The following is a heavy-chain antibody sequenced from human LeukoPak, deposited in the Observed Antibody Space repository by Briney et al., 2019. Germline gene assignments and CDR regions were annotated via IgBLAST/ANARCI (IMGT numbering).Heavy chain of an antibody. V-gene: IGHV3-73*01. CDR1: GFTFNTYW. D-gene: IGHD3-22*01. CDR2: IRSKANNYAT. Sequence: GGSLRLSCAASGFTFNTYWMSWVRQASGKGLEWVGRIRSKANNYATAYAASVKGRFTISREDSKNTAYLQMNSLKTEDTAVYYCTRRNKDDSSGYYYDWGQGTLVTVSS. CDR3: TRRNKDDSSGYYYD. J-gene: IGHJ4*02.